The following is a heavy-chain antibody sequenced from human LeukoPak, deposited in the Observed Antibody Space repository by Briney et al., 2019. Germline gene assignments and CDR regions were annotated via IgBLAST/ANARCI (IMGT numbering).Heavy chain of an antibody. V-gene: IGHV4-34*01. CDR2: INHSGST. CDR1: GGSFSGYY. D-gene: IGHD5-18*01. CDR3: ARRTGYSYGHYYYYYMDV. Sequence: SETLSLTCAVYGGSFSGYYWSWIRQPPGKGLEWIGEINHSGSTNYNPSLKSRVTISVDTSKNQFSLKLSSATAADTAVYYCARRTGYSYGHYYYYYMDVWGKGTTVTVSS. J-gene: IGHJ6*03.